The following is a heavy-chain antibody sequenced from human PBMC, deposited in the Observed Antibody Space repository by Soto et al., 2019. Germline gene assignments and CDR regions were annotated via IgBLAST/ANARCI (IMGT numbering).Heavy chain of an antibody. CDR3: ARHGRPTISSSHF. J-gene: IGHJ4*02. Sequence: QLQLQESGPGLVKPSETLSLTCTVSGGSISSSSYFWGWIRQPPGKGLEWIGSIYYSGSTYYSPSLMTRITVSVDASKNQFSLNLRSVTAADTAIYYCARHGRPTISSSHFWGQGTLVTVSS. D-gene: IGHD6-6*01. CDR2: IYYSGST. V-gene: IGHV4-39*01. CDR1: GGSISSSSYF.